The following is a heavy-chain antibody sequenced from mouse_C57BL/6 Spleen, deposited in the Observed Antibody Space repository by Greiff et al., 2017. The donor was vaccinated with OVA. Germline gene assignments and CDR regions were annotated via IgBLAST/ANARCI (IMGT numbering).Heavy chain of an antibody. CDR3: ARDWDGDYFDY. J-gene: IGHJ2*01. Sequence: VQLQQSGAELVKPGASVKISCKASGYAFSSYWMNWVKQRPGKGLEWIGQIYPGDGDTNYNGKFKGKATLTADKSSSTAYMQLSSLTSEDSAVYFGARDWDGDYFDYWGQGTTLTVSS. CDR2: IYPGDGDT. D-gene: IGHD4-1*01. V-gene: IGHV1-80*01. CDR1: GYAFSSYW.